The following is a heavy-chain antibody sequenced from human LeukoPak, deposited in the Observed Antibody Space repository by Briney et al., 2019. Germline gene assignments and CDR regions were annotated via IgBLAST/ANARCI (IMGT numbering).Heavy chain of an antibody. J-gene: IGHJ3*02. CDR3: AVFPGIVGATPLRNDAFDI. V-gene: IGHV1-2*02. CDR2: LNPNSGGT. D-gene: IGHD1-26*01. CDR1: GYTFTGYY. Sequence: ASVEVSCKASGYTFTGYYMHWVRQAPGQGLEWVGWLNPNSGGTNYTQKFQGRVTMTRDTSISTAYMELSRLRSDDTAVYYCAVFPGIVGATPLRNDAFDIWGQGTMVTVSS.